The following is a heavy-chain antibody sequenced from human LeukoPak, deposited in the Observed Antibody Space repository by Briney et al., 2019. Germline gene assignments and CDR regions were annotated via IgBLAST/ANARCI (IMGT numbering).Heavy chain of an antibody. CDR1: GYTFTSYY. CDR3: ARDPDGDYGFDY. Sequence: ASVKVSCTASGYTFTSYYMHWVRQAPGQGVEWMGIINPSGGSTSYAQKFQGRVTMTRDTSTSTVHMELSSLRSEDTAVYYCARDPDGDYGFDYWGQGTLVTVSS. CDR2: INPSGGST. D-gene: IGHD4-17*01. J-gene: IGHJ4*02. V-gene: IGHV1-46*01.